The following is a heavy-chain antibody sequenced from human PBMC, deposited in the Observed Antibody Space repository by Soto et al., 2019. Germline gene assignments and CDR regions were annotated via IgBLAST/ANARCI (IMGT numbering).Heavy chain of an antibody. CDR2: ISGSGGST. D-gene: IGHD2-15*01. Sequence: GGSLRLSCAASGFTCSSYAMCCVRQAPGEGLEWVSAISGSGGSTYYADSVKGRFTISRNNSKNTLYLQMNSLRAEDTAVYYCAKASPIVVVVAANPFDYWGEGTLVTVSS. J-gene: IGHJ4*02. CDR1: GFTCSSYA. V-gene: IGHV3-23*01. CDR3: AKASPIVVVVAANPFDY.